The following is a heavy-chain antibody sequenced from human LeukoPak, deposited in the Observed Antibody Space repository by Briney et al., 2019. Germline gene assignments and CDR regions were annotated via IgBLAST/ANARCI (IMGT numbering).Heavy chain of an antibody. CDR3: ARGFRSIAARLSWFDP. Sequence: SETLSLTCTVSGYSISSGYYWGWIRQPPGKGLEWIGSIYHSGSTYYNPSLKSRVTISVDTSKNQFSLKLSSVTAADTAVYYCARGFRSIAARLSWFDPWGQGTLVTVSS. D-gene: IGHD6-6*01. CDR1: GYSISSGYY. CDR2: IYHSGST. V-gene: IGHV4-38-2*02. J-gene: IGHJ5*02.